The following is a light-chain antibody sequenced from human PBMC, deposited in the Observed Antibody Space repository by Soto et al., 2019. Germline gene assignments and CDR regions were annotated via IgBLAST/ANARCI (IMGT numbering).Light chain of an antibody. CDR2: EVY. CDR3: GSYTSSSTWV. V-gene: IGLV2-14*01. CDR1: SSDVGGFNY. Sequence: QSALTQPAYVSGSRGQSITISCTGTSSDVGGFNYVSWYRHHPGKAPKLIIYEVYYRPSGVSNRFSGSKSGNTASLTISGLQAEDEADYHCGSYTSSSTWVFGGGTKLTGL. J-gene: IGLJ3*02.